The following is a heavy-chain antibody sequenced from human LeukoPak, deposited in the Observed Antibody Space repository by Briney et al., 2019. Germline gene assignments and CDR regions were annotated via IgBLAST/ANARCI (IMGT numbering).Heavy chain of an antibody. J-gene: IGHJ4*02. D-gene: IGHD6-19*01. V-gene: IGHV3-49*04. Sequence: GGSLRLSCTGSGFSSGDYPMSWVRQAPGKGLEWLGFITSKGYGETVEYAASVRGRFTISRADSNSIASLQLNNLQTDDTAVYYCLRALAATVGQWYFDYSGQGTLVTVSS. CDR3: LRALAATVGQWYFDY. CDR2: ITSKGYGETV. CDR1: GFSSGDYP.